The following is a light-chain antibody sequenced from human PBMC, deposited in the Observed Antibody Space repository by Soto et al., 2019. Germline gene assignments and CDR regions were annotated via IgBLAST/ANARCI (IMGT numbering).Light chain of an antibody. CDR3: QHDNNWSRT. CDR1: QSVSSG. CDR2: GAS. Sequence: EIVMTQAPATLSVSPGVRATPSCRASQSVSSGLAWYHQKPGQAPRLLIYGASLRATGIPARFSGSGSGTGFTLTINGLQSESFAVYYSQHDNNWSRTFGQGNKV. V-gene: IGKV3-15*01. J-gene: IGKJ1*01.